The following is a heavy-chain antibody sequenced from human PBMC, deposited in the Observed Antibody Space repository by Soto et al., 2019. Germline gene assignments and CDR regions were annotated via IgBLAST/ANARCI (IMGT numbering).Heavy chain of an antibody. CDR3: ARDNSEDSVNYAGADFDI. CDR1: GGSISSGNYY. D-gene: IGHD4-4*01. V-gene: IGHV4-30-4*01. CDR2: MHTSGST. J-gene: IGHJ3*02. Sequence: QVHLQESGPGLVKPSQTLSLTCTVSGGSISSGNYYWSWIRQPPGKGLEWIGYMHTSGSTDYNPSLKSRLTISVDSSENQFSLSLRSGTAADTAVYYCARDNSEDSVNYAGADFDIWGLGTLVTVSS.